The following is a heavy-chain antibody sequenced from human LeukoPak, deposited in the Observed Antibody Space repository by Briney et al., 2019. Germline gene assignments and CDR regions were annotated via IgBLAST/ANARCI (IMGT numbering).Heavy chain of an antibody. CDR2: IYYSGNT. CDR3: ATSISTYGFPVNFYY. Sequence: PSETLSLTCTVSGGSISSYYWSWIRQPPGKGLEWIGYIYYSGNTNYNPSLKSRVTISVDTSKNQFSLKLSSVTAADTAVYYCATSISTYGFPVNFYYCGHGTLVTVSS. D-gene: IGHD3-10*01. J-gene: IGHJ4*03. V-gene: IGHV4-59*12. CDR1: GGSISSYY.